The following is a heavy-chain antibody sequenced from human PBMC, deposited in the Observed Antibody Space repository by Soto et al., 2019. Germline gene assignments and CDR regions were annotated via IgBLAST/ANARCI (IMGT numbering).Heavy chain of an antibody. CDR1: GGTFSSYA. J-gene: IGHJ5*02. V-gene: IGHV1-69*01. CDR3: ARGITMIVGWWFDP. Sequence: QVQLVQSGAEVKKPGSSVKVSCKASGGTFSSYAISWVRQAPGQGLEWMGGIIPIFGTANYAQKFQGRVTITADESTSTAYMGLSSLRSEDTAVYYCARGITMIVGWWFDPWGQGTLVTVPS. D-gene: IGHD3-22*01. CDR2: IIPIFGTA.